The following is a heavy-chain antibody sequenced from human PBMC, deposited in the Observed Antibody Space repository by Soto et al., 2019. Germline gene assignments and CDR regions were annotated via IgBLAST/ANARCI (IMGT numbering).Heavy chain of an antibody. Sequence: PSETLSLTCTVSGGSISSSSYYWGWIRQPPGKGLEWIGSIYYSGSTYYNPSPKSRVTISVDTSKNQFSLKLSSVTAADTAVYYCAKGTGTTENFDYWGQGTLVTVSS. CDR2: IYYSGST. V-gene: IGHV4-39*01. D-gene: IGHD1-1*01. CDR1: GGSISSSSYY. CDR3: AKGTGTTENFDY. J-gene: IGHJ4*02.